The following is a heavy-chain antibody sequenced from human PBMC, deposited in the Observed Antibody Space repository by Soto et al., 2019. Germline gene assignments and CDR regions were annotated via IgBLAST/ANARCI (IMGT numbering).Heavy chain of an antibody. CDR1: GGSISTSSYF. CDR3: ARDYDSSGDY. Sequence: QLQLQESGPGLVKPSDTLSLTCTVSGGSISTSSYFWGWIRQPPGKGLEWIGSIYYSGSTYYNPSLKSRVTISVDTSKNQFSLKLSSVTAADTAVYYCARDYDSSGDYWGQGTLVTVSS. D-gene: IGHD3-22*01. CDR2: IYYSGST. J-gene: IGHJ4*02. V-gene: IGHV4-39*01.